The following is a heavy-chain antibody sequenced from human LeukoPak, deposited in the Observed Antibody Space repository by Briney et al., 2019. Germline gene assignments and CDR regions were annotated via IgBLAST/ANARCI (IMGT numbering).Heavy chain of an antibody. V-gene: IGHV4-34*01. Sequence: SETLSLTCAVYGGSFSGYYWSWIRQPPGKGLEWIGEINHSGSTNYNPSLKRRVTISIDTSKNQFSLRLYSVTAADTAVYYCARDLSSGQPNWFDPWGQGTLVTVSS. J-gene: IGHJ5*02. D-gene: IGHD6-19*01. CDR1: GGSFSGYY. CDR2: INHSGST. CDR3: ARDLSSGQPNWFDP.